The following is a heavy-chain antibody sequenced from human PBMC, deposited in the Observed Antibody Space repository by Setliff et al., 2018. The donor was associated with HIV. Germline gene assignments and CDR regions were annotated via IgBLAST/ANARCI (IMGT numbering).Heavy chain of an antibody. CDR1: GYTFTGYY. V-gene: IGHV1-2*02. CDR3: ARGSLLGYFDWLFPD. J-gene: IGHJ4*02. D-gene: IGHD3-9*01. Sequence: GASVKVSCKASGYTFTGYYMHWVRQAPGQGLEWMGWINPNSGGTNYAQKFQGRVTMTRDTSISTAYMELSRLRSDDTAVHYCARGSLLGYFDWLFPDWGQGTLVTVSS. CDR2: INPNSGGT.